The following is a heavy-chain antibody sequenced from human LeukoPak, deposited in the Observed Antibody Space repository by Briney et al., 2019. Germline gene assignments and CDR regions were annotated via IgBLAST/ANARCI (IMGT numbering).Heavy chain of an antibody. CDR1: GGSFSGYY. CDR2: INHSGST. Sequence: TSETLSLTCAVYGGSFSGYYWSWIRQPPGKGLEWIGEINHSGSTNYNPSLKSRVTISVDTSKNQFSLKLSSVTAADTAVYYCARGTSSGSKQFDYWGQGTLVTVSS. V-gene: IGHV4-34*01. D-gene: IGHD3-10*01. J-gene: IGHJ4*02. CDR3: ARGTSSGSKQFDY.